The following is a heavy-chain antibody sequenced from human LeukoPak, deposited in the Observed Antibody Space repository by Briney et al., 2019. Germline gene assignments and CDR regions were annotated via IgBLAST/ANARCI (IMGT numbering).Heavy chain of an antibody. CDR1: GLDFINSF. CDR3: GKGSLAVPATPLDF. D-gene: IGHD2-15*01. Sequence: GGSLRLSCTASGLDFINSFMTWVRQAPGKGLEWISYISSRSTTIYYADSVKGRFTISRDNGKNTVYLQMNNLRVDDTAVFYCGKGSLAVPATPLDFWGQGTLVTVSS. V-gene: IGHV3-11*01. CDR2: ISSRSTTI. J-gene: IGHJ4*02.